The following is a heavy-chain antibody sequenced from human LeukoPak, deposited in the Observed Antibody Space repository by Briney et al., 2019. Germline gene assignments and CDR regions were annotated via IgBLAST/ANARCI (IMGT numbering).Heavy chain of an antibody. CDR3: ARLLRLGTAMVGGPDY. V-gene: IGHV4-61*02. J-gene: IGHJ4*02. CDR1: GGSISSGSYY. D-gene: IGHD5-18*01. CDR2: IYTSRST. Sequence: PSETLSLTCTVSGGSISSGSYYWSWIRQPAGKGLEWNGRIYTSRSTNYNPSLKSRVTISVDTSKNQFSLKLSSVTAADTAVYYCARLLRLGTAMVGGPDYWGQGTLVTVSS.